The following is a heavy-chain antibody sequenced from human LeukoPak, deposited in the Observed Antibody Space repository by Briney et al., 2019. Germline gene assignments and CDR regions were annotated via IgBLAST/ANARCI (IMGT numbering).Heavy chain of an antibody. V-gene: IGHV3-30*02. CDR1: AFTFSSYG. CDR3: AKDRRLRLAQPEYFQH. Sequence: GGSLRLSCAASAFTFSSYGMHWVRQAPGMGLEWVAFIRYDGSNKYYADSVKGRFTISRDNSKNTLYLQMNSLRAEDTAVYYCAKDRRLRLAQPEYFQHWGQGTLVTVSS. D-gene: IGHD4-17*01. CDR2: IRYDGSNK. J-gene: IGHJ1*01.